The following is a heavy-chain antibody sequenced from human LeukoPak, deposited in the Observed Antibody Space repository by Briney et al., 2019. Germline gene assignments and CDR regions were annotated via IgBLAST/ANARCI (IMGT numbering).Heavy chain of an antibody. J-gene: IGHJ4*02. V-gene: IGHV4-34*01. CDR3: ARGRPSRTRFGELLCFDY. CDR1: GGSFSGYY. D-gene: IGHD3-10*01. Sequence: PSETLSLTCAVYGGSFSGYYWSWIRQPPGKGLEWIGEINHSGSTNYNPSLKSRVTISVDTSKNQFSLKLSSVTAADTAVYYCARGRPSRTRFGELLCFDYWGQGTLVTVSP. CDR2: INHSGST.